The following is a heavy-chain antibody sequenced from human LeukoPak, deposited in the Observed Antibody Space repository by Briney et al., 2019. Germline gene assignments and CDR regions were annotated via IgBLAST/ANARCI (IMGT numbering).Heavy chain of an antibody. V-gene: IGHV4-4*07. Sequence: SETLSLSRTVSGGPISSYYWSWIRQPAGKGLEWIGRIYSSGDTNYNPSLKSRVTMSIDTSKKQFSLNLSSVTAADTAVYYCAAYQQQLAFDYWGQGTLVTVSS. D-gene: IGHD6-13*01. J-gene: IGHJ4*02. CDR3: AAYQQQLAFDY. CDR2: IYSSGDT. CDR1: GGPISSYY.